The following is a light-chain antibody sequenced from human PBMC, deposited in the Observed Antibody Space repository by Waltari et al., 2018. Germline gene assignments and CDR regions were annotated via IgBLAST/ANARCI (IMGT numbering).Light chain of an antibody. CDR1: QSIIRY. J-gene: IGKJ4*01. Sequence: DIQMTQSPSTLSASVGDRVTVTCRASQSIIRYLVWYQQKPGKAPKVLIHDTSNLESGVPSRVSGSGFGTEFTLTITSLQPDDLGTYYCQQYNSYPLTFGGGTKVEIK. V-gene: IGKV1-5*01. CDR3: QQYNSYPLT. CDR2: DTS.